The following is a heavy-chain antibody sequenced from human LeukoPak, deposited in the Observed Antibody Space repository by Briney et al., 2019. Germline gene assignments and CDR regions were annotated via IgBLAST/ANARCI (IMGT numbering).Heavy chain of an antibody. V-gene: IGHV4-38-2*02. Sequence: PSETLSLTCTVSGHSIKSEYYWGWIRQPPGKGLEWIGSIFNTGNTFYSPSLKSRVNISVDTSKNHFSLRVNSVTAADTAMYFCARGILRDYYDSSGFYHRGGVGYWGQGTLVTVSS. CDR3: ARGILRDYYDSSGFYHRGGVGY. CDR1: GHSIKSEYY. CDR2: IFNTGNT. D-gene: IGHD3-22*01. J-gene: IGHJ4*02.